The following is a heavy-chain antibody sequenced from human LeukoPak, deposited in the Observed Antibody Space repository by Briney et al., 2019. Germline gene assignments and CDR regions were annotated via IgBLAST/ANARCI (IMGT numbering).Heavy chain of an antibody. CDR1: GFSISNYW. Sequence: GGSLRLSCAASGFSISNYWMSWVRQAPGKGLEWVSAISGSGGSTYYADSVKGRFTISRDNSKNTLYLQMNSLRAEDTAVYYCAKEGYYDFWSGYYTGMADYWGQGTLVTVSS. V-gene: IGHV3-23*01. D-gene: IGHD3-3*01. CDR3: AKEGYYDFWSGYYTGMADY. J-gene: IGHJ4*02. CDR2: ISGSGGST.